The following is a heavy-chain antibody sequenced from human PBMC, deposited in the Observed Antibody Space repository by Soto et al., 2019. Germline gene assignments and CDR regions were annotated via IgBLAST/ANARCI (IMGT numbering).Heavy chain of an antibody. D-gene: IGHD6-13*01. CDR1: GGSFSGYY. CDR3: AREGHSSSWPNPLSAHYYYYGMDV. V-gene: IGHV4-34*01. Sequence: SETLSLSCAVYGGSFSGYYWSWIREGPGKGREWIGEINHSGSTNYNTSLKSRVTISVDTSKNQFSLKLSSVNAAEKAVYYCAREGHSSSWPNPLSAHYYYYGMDVWGQGTTVT. J-gene: IGHJ6*02. CDR2: INHSGST.